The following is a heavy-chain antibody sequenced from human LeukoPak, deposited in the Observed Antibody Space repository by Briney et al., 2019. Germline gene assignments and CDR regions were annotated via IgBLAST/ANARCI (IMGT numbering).Heavy chain of an antibody. V-gene: IGHV3-43*01. CDR3: GKGPRRCTGCDGFDI. CDR2: SSWDDNTE. CDR1: GFTFDDHT. J-gene: IGHJ3*02. Sequence: GGSLRLSCAASGFTFDDHTMHWVRQAPGKGLEWVSISSWDDNTEYYADSVKGQFTISRDNSKTSLYLQMNSLRTEDTAVYYCGKGPRRCTGCDGFDILGQGTMVTVSS. D-gene: IGHD1-14*01.